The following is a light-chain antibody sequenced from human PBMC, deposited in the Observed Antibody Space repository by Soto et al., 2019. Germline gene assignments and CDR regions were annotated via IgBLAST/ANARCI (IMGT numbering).Light chain of an antibody. J-gene: IGKJ4*01. CDR3: QQVKSYPLT. V-gene: IGKV1-9*01. CDR2: AAS. CDR1: QDISRH. Sequence: DIQLTQSPSFLSASVGDRVTITCRARQDISRHLAWYQQKPGKAPKLLIYAASTLQSVVPSGFSGSGSGTEFTLTISSLQPEDFATYYCQQVKSYPLTFGGGTKVEIK.